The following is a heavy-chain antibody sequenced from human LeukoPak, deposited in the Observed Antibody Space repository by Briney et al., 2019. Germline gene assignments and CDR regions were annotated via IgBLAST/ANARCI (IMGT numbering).Heavy chain of an antibody. CDR1: GFTFSSYG. D-gene: IGHD6-13*01. Sequence: GGSLRLSCAASGFTFSSYGMHWVRQAPGKGLEWVAFIRYDGSNKYYADSVKGRFTISRDNSKNTLYLQMNSLRAEDTAVYYCAKDDGAAAGYGYYYYYMDVWGKGTTVTVSS. CDR3: AKDDGAAAGYGYYYYYMDV. CDR2: IRYDGSNK. V-gene: IGHV3-30*02. J-gene: IGHJ6*03.